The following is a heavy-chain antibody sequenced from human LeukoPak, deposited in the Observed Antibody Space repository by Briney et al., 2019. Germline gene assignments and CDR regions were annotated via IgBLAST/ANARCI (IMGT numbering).Heavy chain of an antibody. D-gene: IGHD5-12*01. Sequence: ASVKVSCKASGYTFTSYYMHWVRQAPGQGLEWMGIINPSGGSTSYARKFQGRVTMTRDTSTSTVYMELSSLRSEDTAVYYCAREPASGYDSPVYYYYGMDVWGQGTTVTVSS. V-gene: IGHV1-46*01. CDR3: AREPASGYDSPVYYYYGMDV. J-gene: IGHJ6*02. CDR1: GYTFTSYY. CDR2: INPSGGST.